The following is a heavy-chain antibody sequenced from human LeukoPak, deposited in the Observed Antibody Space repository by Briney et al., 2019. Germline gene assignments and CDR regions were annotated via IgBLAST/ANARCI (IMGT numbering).Heavy chain of an antibody. CDR3: ARNSGWYGVS. V-gene: IGHV3-23*01. Sequence: GGSLRLSCTASGFALSSYEMSWLRQAPGKGLEWVSSLDYSGGDTHYADSVKGRFTISRDNSKNTPYLQVSSLRGDDTAVYYWARNSGWYGVSWGQGTLVTVSS. J-gene: IGHJ4*02. D-gene: IGHD6-19*01. CDR2: LDYSGGDT. CDR1: GFALSSYE.